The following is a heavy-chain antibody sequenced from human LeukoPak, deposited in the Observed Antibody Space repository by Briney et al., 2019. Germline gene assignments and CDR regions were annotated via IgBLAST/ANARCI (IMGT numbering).Heavy chain of an antibody. V-gene: IGHV3-48*03. D-gene: IGHD1-26*01. CDR3: AKVLVRATEFPY. CDR2: ISSSGSTI. CDR1: GFTFSSYE. Sequence: GGSLRLSCAASGFTFSSYEMNWVRQAPGKGLEWVSYISSSGSTIYYADSVKGRFTISRDNAKNSLYLQMNSLRAEDTAVYYCAKVLVRATEFPYWGQGTLATVS. J-gene: IGHJ4*02.